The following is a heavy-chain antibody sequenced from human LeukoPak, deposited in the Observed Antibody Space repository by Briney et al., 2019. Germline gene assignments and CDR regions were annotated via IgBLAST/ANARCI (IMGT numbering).Heavy chain of an antibody. CDR1: GFTFSSYG. Sequence: PGGSLRLSCAASGFTFSSYGMHWVRQAPGKGLEWVAFIRYDGSNKYYADSVKGRFTISRDNSKNTLYLQMNSLRAEDTAVYYCAKGDHYYDSSQNRFDYWGQGTLVTVSS. D-gene: IGHD3-22*01. CDR3: AKGDHYYDSSQNRFDY. V-gene: IGHV3-30*02. J-gene: IGHJ4*02. CDR2: IRYDGSNK.